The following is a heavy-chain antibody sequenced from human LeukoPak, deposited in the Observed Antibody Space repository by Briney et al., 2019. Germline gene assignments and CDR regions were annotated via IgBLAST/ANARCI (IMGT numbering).Heavy chain of an antibody. J-gene: IGHJ4*02. V-gene: IGHV4-4*07. D-gene: IGHD1-26*01. CDR1: GGSISSHY. CDR3: ARENSGSYRELDY. Sequence: PSETLSLTCTVSGGSISSHYWRWIRQPAGKGLEWIGRMYTSGSTNYNPSLKSRVTMSVDTSKNLFSLKLSSVTAADTAVFYCARENSGSYRELDYWGQGTLVTVSS. CDR2: MYTSGST.